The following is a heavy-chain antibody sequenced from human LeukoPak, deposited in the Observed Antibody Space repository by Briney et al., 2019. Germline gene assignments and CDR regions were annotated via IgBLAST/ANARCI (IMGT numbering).Heavy chain of an antibody. D-gene: IGHD3-10*01. CDR3: ARGVQMVRWFDP. J-gene: IGHJ5*02. CDR2: IYYSGST. CDR1: GGSISSYY. Sequence: PSETLSLTCTVSGGSISSYYWSWIRQPPGKGLEWIGYIYYSGSTKYNPSLKSRVTISVHTSKNQFSLKLSSVTAADTAVYYCARGVQMVRWFDPWGQGTLVTVSS. V-gene: IGHV4-59*01.